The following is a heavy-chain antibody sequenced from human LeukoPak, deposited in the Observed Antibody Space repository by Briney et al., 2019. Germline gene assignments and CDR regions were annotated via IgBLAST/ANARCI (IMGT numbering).Heavy chain of an antibody. Sequence: GGSLRLSCAVSGFTFSSYSMNWVRQAPGKGLEWVSSISSSSSYIYYADSVKGRFTISRDNAKNSLYLQMNSLRAEDTAVYYCARDRGSGSYTKLDYWGQGTLVTVSS. CDR1: GFTFSSYS. CDR2: ISSSSSYI. D-gene: IGHD3-10*01. V-gene: IGHV3-21*01. CDR3: ARDRGSGSYTKLDY. J-gene: IGHJ4*02.